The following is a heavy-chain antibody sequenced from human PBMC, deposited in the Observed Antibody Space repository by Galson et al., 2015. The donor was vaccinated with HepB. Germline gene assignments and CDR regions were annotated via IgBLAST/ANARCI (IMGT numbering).Heavy chain of an antibody. D-gene: IGHD2-15*01. V-gene: IGHV3-21*01. J-gene: IGHJ3*02. CDR2: ITSSGSYI. CDR1: GFTFSTYS. Sequence: SLRLSCAASGFTFSTYSMNWVRQAPGKGLEWVSSITSSGSYIYYADSVKGRFTISRDNAKNSLFLQMNSLRAEDTVVYYCARDTVVVVVAALVFDIWGQGTIVTVSS. CDR3: ARDTVVVVVAALVFDI.